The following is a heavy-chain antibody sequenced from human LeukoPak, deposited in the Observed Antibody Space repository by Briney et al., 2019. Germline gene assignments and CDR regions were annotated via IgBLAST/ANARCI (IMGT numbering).Heavy chain of an antibody. D-gene: IGHD3-16*01. CDR2: INPDSGGT. CDR1: GYTFTSYY. Sequence: ASVKVSCKASGYTFTSYYIHWVRLAPGQGLEWMGCINPDSGGTVFAQRFQGRVTMTRDTSTSTAYMELSSLTSDDTAVYYCARDLRQMSDYFDYWGQGTLVTVSS. J-gene: IGHJ4*02. CDR3: ARDLRQMSDYFDY. V-gene: IGHV1-2*02.